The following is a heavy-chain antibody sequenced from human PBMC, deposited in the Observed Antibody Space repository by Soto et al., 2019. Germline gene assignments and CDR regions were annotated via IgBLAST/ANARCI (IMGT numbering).Heavy chain of an antibody. J-gene: IGHJ4*02. Sequence: SETLSLTCAVYGGSFSGYYWSWIRQPPGKGLEWIGEINHSGSTNYNPSLKSRVTISVDTSKNQFSLKLSSVTAADTAVYYCARGLEYYYGSGSYYNLRLRYYFDYWGQGNLVTVSA. CDR3: ARGLEYYYGSGSYYNLRLRYYFDY. V-gene: IGHV4-34*01. D-gene: IGHD3-10*01. CDR1: GGSFSGYY. CDR2: INHSGST.